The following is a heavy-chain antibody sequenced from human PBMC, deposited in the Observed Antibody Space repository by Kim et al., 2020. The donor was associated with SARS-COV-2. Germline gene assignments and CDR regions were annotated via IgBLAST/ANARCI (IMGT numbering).Heavy chain of an antibody. J-gene: IGHJ6*01. CDR1: GASIRTFY. CDR3: ARNLGISGTDFHYFYGL. CDR2: VFHSGST. D-gene: IGHD1-26*01. Sequence: SETLSLTCTVSGASIRTFYWSWIRQAPGKGLEWIGFVFHSGSTKYNPSLQSRVTISADTSKNQFSLKLKSVTAADTAIYFCARNLGISGTDFHYFYGL. V-gene: IGHV4-59*13.